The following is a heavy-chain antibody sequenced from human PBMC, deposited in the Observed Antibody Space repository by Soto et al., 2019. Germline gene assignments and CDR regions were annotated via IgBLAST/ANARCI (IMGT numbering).Heavy chain of an antibody. CDR1: GFSFTNAG. J-gene: IGHJ5*02. D-gene: IGHD1-26*01. CDR3: TTLIPKGKWELGA. V-gene: IGHV3-15*05. CDR2: IKSKTDGATT. Sequence: GGSLRLSGAGCGFSFTNAGISWVRQAPGKGLEWIGRIKSKTDGATTDYAGPVKGRFTISRDDSKKTLFVQMNGLKTEDTAVYYCTTLIPKGKWELGALGQGTLVTVSS.